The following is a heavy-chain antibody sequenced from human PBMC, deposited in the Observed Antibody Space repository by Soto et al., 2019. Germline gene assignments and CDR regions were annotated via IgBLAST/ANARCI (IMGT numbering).Heavy chain of an antibody. J-gene: IGHJ6*02. CDR3: ARDNIVVVVAAIMDV. D-gene: IGHD2-15*01. CDR2: ISSSSSTI. V-gene: IGHV3-48*01. CDR1: GFTFSSYS. Sequence: PGGSLRLSCAASGFTFSSYSMNWVRQAPGKGLEWVSYISSSSSTIYYADSVRGRFTISRDNAKNSLYLQMNSLRAEDTAVYYCARDNIVVVVAAIMDVWGQGTTVTVSS.